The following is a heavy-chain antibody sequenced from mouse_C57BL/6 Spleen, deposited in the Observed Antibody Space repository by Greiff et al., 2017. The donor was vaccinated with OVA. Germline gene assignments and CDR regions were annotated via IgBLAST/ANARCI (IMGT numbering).Heavy chain of an antibody. CDR2: IFPGSGST. CDR3: ARRDYGSSYYFDY. CDR1: GYTFTDYY. Sequence: VKLMESGPELVKPGASVKISCKASGYTFTDYYINWVKQRPGQGLEWIGWIFPGSGSTYYNEEFKGKATLTVDKSSSTAYMLLSSLTSEDSAVYFCARRDYGSSYYFDYWGQGTTLTVSS. D-gene: IGHD1-1*01. J-gene: IGHJ2*01. V-gene: IGHV1-75*01.